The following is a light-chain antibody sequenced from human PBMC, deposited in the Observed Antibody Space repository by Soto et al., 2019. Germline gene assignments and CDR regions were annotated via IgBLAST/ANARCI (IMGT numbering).Light chain of an antibody. CDR1: QSINNNY. J-gene: IGKJ1*01. CDR3: QQYGSLSWT. V-gene: IGKV3-20*01. CDR2: GAS. Sequence: EIVLTQSPGTLSLSPGERAALSCRASQSINNNYLAWYQQKPGQAPRLLIHGASNRATGVPDRFSGSGSGTDFTLTISRLEPEDFPVYHCQQYGSLSWTFGQGTKVEIK.